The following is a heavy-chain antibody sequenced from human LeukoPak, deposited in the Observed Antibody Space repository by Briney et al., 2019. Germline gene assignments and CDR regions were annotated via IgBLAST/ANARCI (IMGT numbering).Heavy chain of an antibody. D-gene: IGHD3-10*01. V-gene: IGHV3-74*01. CDR2: ISGEGSIT. CDR3: ARDPSLFGGWFDP. Sequence: GRSLRLSCAASGFTFSSSWMHWVRQASGKGLVWVSRISGEGSITNYEDSVRGRFTISRDNAKNTVYLQMNSLRGEDTAAYYCARDPSLFGGWFDPWGQGTLVTVYS. J-gene: IGHJ5*02. CDR1: GFTFSSSW.